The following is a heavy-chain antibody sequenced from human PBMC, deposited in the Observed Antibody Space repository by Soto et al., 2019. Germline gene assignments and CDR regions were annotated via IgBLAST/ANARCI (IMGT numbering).Heavy chain of an antibody. D-gene: IGHD3-10*01. J-gene: IGHJ4*02. CDR1: GGSISSYY. Sequence: SETLSLTCTVSGGSISSYYWSWIRQPPGKGLEWIGYIYYSGSTNYNPSLKSRVTISVDTSKNQFSLKLSSVTAADTAVYYCARDLYGSGSFDYWGQGTLVTVSS. CDR2: IYYSGST. V-gene: IGHV4-59*01. CDR3: ARDLYGSGSFDY.